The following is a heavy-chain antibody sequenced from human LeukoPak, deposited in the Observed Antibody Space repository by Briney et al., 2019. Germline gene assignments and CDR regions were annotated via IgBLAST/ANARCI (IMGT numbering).Heavy chain of an antibody. V-gene: IGHV1-2*02. CDR1: GYIFSDYY. CDR2: INPDSGGT. CDR3: ARVGSLTGQWQGYMDV. D-gene: IGHD1-14*01. Sequence: GSSVKVSCKASGYIFSDYYIHWLRQAPGQGLEWMGWINPDSGGTNYPQKLQGRVTMTTDTSTSTAYMELRSLRSDDTAVYYCARVGSLTGQWQGYMDVWGKGTTVTISS. J-gene: IGHJ6*03.